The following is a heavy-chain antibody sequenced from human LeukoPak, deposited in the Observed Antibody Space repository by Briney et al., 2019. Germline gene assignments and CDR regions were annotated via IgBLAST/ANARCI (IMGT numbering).Heavy chain of an antibody. CDR2: ISYDGSNK. D-gene: IGHD6-19*01. V-gene: IGHV3-30-3*01. CDR1: GFTFSSYA. Sequence: GGSLRLSCAASGFTFSSYAMHWVRQAPGKGLEWVAVISYDGSNKYYADSVKGRFTISRDNSKNTLYLQMNSLRAEDTAVYYCARDQYSSGWFDGLFDYWGQGTLVTASS. J-gene: IGHJ4*02. CDR3: ARDQYSSGWFDGLFDY.